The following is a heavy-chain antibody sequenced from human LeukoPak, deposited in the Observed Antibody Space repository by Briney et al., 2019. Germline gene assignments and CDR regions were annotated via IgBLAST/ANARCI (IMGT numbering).Heavy chain of an antibody. CDR3: ARRGGGSSGYYYYYMDV. J-gene: IGHJ6*03. Sequence: GGSLRLSCAASGFTFSSYTMNLVRQAPGKGLEWVSSISGSTSYIFYADSVKGRFTISRDDAENSLYLQMNSLRAEDTAVYYCARRGGGSSGYYYYYMDVWGKGTTVTVSS. CDR2: ISGSTSYI. V-gene: IGHV3-21*01. D-gene: IGHD6-6*01. CDR1: GFTFSSYT.